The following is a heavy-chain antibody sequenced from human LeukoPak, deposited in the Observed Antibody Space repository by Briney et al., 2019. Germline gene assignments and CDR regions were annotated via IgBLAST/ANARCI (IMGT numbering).Heavy chain of an antibody. CDR2: ISGSGGNT. V-gene: IGHV3-23*01. Sequence: GGALRLSCAPSGFTFSSYAMSWVRQGPGKGLEWVSTISGSGGNTYYADSVKGRFTISRDNSKNTLYLQTNSLRAEDTAVYYCVKSSLGFYYFYMDVWGKGTTVTVSS. CDR1: GFTFSSYA. D-gene: IGHD3-16*01. CDR3: VKSSLGFYYFYMDV. J-gene: IGHJ6*03.